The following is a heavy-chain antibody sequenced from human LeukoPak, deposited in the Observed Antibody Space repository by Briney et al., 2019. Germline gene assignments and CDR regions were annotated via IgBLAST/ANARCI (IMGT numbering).Heavy chain of an antibody. CDR3: AREHCGGSCSYYFYYMDV. CDR2: ISSSSSYI. Sequence: GGSLRLSCAASGFRFSRYSMNWVRQAPGKGLEWVSSISSSSSYIYYADSVKGRFTISRDNTKNSLYLQMNSLRAEDTAVYYCAREHCGGSCSYYFYYMDVWGKGTTVTISS. D-gene: IGHD2-15*01. V-gene: IGHV3-21*01. J-gene: IGHJ6*03. CDR1: GFRFSRYS.